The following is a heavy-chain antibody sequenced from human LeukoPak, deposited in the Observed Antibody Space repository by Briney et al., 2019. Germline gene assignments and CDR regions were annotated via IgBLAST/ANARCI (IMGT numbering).Heavy chain of an antibody. CDR1: GGSISSSSYY. CDR2: IYYSGST. CDR3: ARALGSSGGYYQLWAFDI. D-gene: IGHD3-22*01. V-gene: IGHV4-39*07. J-gene: IGHJ3*02. Sequence: SETLSLTCTVSGGSISSSSYYWGWIRQPPGKGLEWIGSIYYSGSTYYNPSLKSRVTISVDTSKNQFSLKLSSVTAADTAVYFCARALGSSGGYYQLWAFDIWGQGTMVTVSS.